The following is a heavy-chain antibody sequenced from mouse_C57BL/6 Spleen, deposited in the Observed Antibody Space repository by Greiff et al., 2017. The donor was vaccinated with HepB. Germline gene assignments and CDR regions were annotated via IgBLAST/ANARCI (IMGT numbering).Heavy chain of an antibody. J-gene: IGHJ4*01. V-gene: IGHV1-52*01. CDR2: IDPSDSET. CDR3: ATGDGYRDVNYYAMDY. CDR1: GYTFTSYW. Sequence: QVQLQQSGAELVRPGSSVKLSCKASGYTFTSYWMHWVKQRPIQGLEWIGNIDPSDSETHYNQKFKDKATLTVDKSSSTAYMQLSSLTSEDSAVYYGATGDGYRDVNYYAMDYWGQGTSVTVSS. D-gene: IGHD2-3*01.